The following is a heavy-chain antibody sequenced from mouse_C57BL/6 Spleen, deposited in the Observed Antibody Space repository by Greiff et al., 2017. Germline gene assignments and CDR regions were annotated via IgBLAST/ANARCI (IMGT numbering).Heavy chain of an antibody. CDR1: GYTFTSYG. CDR2: IYPRSGNT. D-gene: IGHD3-2*02. CDR3: ARSEAQAPARDY. Sequence: QVQLQQSGAELARPGASVKLSCKASGYTFTSYGISWVKQRTGQGLEWIGEIYPRSGNTYYNEKFKGKATLTADKSSSTAYMELRSLTSEYSAVYFCARSEAQAPARDYWGQGTTVTVSS. V-gene: IGHV1-81*01. J-gene: IGHJ4*01.